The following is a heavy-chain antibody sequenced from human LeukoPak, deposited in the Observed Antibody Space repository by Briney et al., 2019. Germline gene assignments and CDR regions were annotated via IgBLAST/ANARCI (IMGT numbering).Heavy chain of an antibody. CDR1: GGSISSGDYY. J-gene: IGHJ5*02. CDR2: IYYNGST. Sequence: SQTLSLTCTVSGGSISSGDYYWSWIRQPPGKSLEWIGYIYYNGSTYYNPSLKSRVTISVGTSKNQFSLKLSSVTAADTAVYYCARTSLGGAWFDPWGQGTLVTVSS. V-gene: IGHV4-30-4*08. D-gene: IGHD3-10*01. CDR3: ARTSLGGAWFDP.